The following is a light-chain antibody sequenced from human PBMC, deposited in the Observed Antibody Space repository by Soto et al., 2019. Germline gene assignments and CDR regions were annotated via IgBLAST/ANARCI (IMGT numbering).Light chain of an antibody. J-gene: IGKJ1*01. CDR3: HQSQSWPRT. CDR2: QTS. CDR1: QYINTR. V-gene: IGKV3-11*01. Sequence: EIVLTQSPATLSSFPGDRVTLSCRASQYINTRLAWYQHRPGQSPRLLIYQTSLRAAGIPARFSASGSGTDFTLTISDVQHEHFALYYCHQSQSWPRTFGQGTKVDIK.